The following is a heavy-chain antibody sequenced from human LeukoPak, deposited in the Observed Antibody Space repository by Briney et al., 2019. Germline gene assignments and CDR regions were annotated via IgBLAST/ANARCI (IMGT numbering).Heavy chain of an antibody. D-gene: IGHD1-1*01. CDR2: IYTSGST. CDR1: GGSISSGGYY. J-gene: IGHJ4*02. CDR3: ARTNGYPNYYFDY. Sequence: SETLSLTCTVSGGSISSGGYYWSWIRQTAGKGLEWIGRIYTSGSTNYNPSLKSRVTISVDTSKNQFSLKLSSVSASDTAVYYCARTNGYPNYYFDYWGQGTLVTVSS. V-gene: IGHV4-61*02.